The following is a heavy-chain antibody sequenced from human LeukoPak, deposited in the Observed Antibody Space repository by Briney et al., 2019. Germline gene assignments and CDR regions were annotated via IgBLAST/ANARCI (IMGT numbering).Heavy chain of an antibody. CDR1: GFTFRSYA. Sequence: GGSLRLSCAASGFTFRSYAMHWVRQAPGKGLEWVAVISYDAINKYYADSVKGRFTISRDNSKNTLYLQMNSLRAEDTAVYSCAKGYCSSTSCLKTDWGQGALVTVSS. J-gene: IGHJ4*02. D-gene: IGHD2-2*01. CDR2: ISYDAINK. CDR3: AKGYCSSTSCLKTD. V-gene: IGHV3-30*18.